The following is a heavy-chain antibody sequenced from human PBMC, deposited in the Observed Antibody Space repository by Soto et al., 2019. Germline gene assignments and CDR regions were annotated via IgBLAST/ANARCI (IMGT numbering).Heavy chain of an antibody. V-gene: IGHV3-23*01. CDR2: IGGGDGST. CDR3: GKGIRMKPPGTRTFDI. D-gene: IGHD6-13*01. CDR1: GFTFINYA. Sequence: EVQLLESGGGLVQPGGSLRLSCAASGFTFINYAMSWVRQAPGKGLEWVSTIGGGDGSTYYADSVKGRFTISRDNSNNALYMQMNSQGVCDTAIYYCGKGIRMKPPGTRTFDIWGQGTMVMVSS. J-gene: IGHJ3*02.